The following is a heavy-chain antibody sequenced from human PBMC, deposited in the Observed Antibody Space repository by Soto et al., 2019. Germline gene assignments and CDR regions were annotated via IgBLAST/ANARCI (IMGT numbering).Heavy chain of an antibody. D-gene: IGHD2-15*01. CDR3: ARDLGGCRTCSPYYGIAV. Sequence: GGSLRLSCAASGFTFSSYWMHWVRQAPGKGLVWVSRINSDGSSTSYADSVKGRFTISRDNAKNTLYLQMNSLRAEDTAVYYCARDLGGCRTCSPYYGIAVWGQGTTVTVSS. CDR2: INSDGSST. V-gene: IGHV3-74*01. J-gene: IGHJ6*02. CDR1: GFTFSSYW.